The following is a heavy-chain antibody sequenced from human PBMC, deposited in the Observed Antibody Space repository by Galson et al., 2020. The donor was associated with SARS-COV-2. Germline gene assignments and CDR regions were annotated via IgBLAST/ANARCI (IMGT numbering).Heavy chain of an antibody. J-gene: IGHJ4*02. CDR3: ARDVGATTLGLDY. Sequence: GESLKISCKASGYTFTSYYMHWVRQAPGQGLEWMGIINPSGGSTSYAQKFQGRVTMTRDTSTSTVYMELSSLRSEDTAVYYCARDVGATTLGLDYWGQGTLVTVSS. V-gene: IGHV1-46*01. D-gene: IGHD1-26*01. CDR2: INPSGGST. CDR1: GYTFTSYY.